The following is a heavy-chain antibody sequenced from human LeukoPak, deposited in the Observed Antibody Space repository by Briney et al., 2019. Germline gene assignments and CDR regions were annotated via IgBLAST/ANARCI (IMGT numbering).Heavy chain of an antibody. Sequence: SETLSLTCTVSGGSISSYYWSWIRQPPGKGLEWIGYIYYSGSTSYNPSLKSRVTISVDTSKNQFSLKLSSVTAADTAVYYCAGRLKGYGYGYGYWGQGTLVTVSS. V-gene: IGHV4-59*01. CDR3: AGRLKGYGYGYGY. CDR1: GGSISSYY. CDR2: IYYSGST. D-gene: IGHD5-18*01. J-gene: IGHJ4*02.